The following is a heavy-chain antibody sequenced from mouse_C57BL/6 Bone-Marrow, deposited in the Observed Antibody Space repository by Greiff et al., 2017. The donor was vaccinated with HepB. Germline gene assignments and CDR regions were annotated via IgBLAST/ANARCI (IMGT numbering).Heavy chain of an antibody. CDR1: GYTFTSYW. D-gene: IGHD1-1*01. Sequence: QVQLQQPGAELVKPGASVKLSCKASGYTFTSYWMHWVKQRPGQGLEWIGMIHPNSGSTNYNEKFKSKATLTVDKSSSTAYMQLSSLTSEDSAVYYCARWGSSYNYFDYWGQGTTLTVSS. V-gene: IGHV1-64*01. J-gene: IGHJ2*01. CDR2: IHPNSGST. CDR3: ARWGSSYNYFDY.